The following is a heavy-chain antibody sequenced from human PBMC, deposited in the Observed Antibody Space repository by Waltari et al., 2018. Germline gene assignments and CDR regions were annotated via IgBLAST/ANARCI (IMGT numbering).Heavy chain of an antibody. D-gene: IGHD6-13*01. J-gene: IGHJ4*02. CDR2: IYNTWTT. CDR1: GGSVSSGGYS. Sequence: QVHLQESGPGLVNPSQTLSLTCTVSGGSVSSGGYSWSWFRQRPGEALEWIGHIYNTWTTDDNPSLRSRVDISLDTSENQFSLKVSLLTAADTAVYYCARDLKYTNGWYEMPVWGQGTLVTVSS. V-gene: IGHV4-31*03. CDR3: ARDLKYTNGWYEMPV.